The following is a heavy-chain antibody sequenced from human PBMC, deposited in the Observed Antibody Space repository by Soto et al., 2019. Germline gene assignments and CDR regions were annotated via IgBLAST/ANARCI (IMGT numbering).Heavy chain of an antibody. CDR3: ARDGGFYYGMDV. Sequence: SETLSLTCAVSGGSIGSHYWNLLRQPPGKGLEWIGYIYYSGSTNYNPSLKSRVTISVDTSKNQFSLKLSSVTAADTAVYYCARDGGFYYGMDVWGQGTTVTVSS. CDR2: IYYSGST. J-gene: IGHJ6*02. CDR1: GGSIGSHY. V-gene: IGHV4-59*11. D-gene: IGHD3-3*01.